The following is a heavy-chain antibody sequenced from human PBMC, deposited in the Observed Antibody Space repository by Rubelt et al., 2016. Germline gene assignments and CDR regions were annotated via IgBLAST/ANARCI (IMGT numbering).Heavy chain of an antibody. D-gene: IGHD6-19*01. CDR3: ARHKDSGKGWPDHIDS. CDR1: GGSMNSAGDH. V-gene: IGHV4-39*01. J-gene: IGHJ4*02. Sequence: QLQLEESGPGLVKPSETLSLICSVSGGSMNSAGDHWDWIRQSPGKKLEWLGNVNSGGGTYYNPSLRSRVSLFVEKAKTQFSLKLTSVTAADTAVYFCARHKDSGKGWPDHIDSWGQGALVTVSS. CDR2: VNSGGGT.